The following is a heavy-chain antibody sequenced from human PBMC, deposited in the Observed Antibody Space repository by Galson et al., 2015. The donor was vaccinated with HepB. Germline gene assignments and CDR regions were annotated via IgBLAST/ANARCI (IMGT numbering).Heavy chain of an antibody. J-gene: IGHJ6*02. V-gene: IGHV1-3*01. Sequence: SVKVSCKASGYTFTTYAMHWVRQAPGQRLEWMGWINAGNGNTKYSQKFQGRLTIARDTSASTAYMELSSLRSEDTAVYYCAGGNSGGWYDYHYYYGMDVWGQGTTVTVSS. CDR2: INAGNGNT. CDR1: GYTFTTYA. CDR3: AGGNSGGWYDYHYYYGMDV. D-gene: IGHD6-13*01.